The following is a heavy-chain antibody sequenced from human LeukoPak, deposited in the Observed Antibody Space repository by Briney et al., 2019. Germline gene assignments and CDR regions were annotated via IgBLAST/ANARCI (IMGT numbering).Heavy chain of an antibody. CDR3: AKEHYDILTGYFFAFDI. J-gene: IGHJ3*02. V-gene: IGHV3-48*03. Sequence: GGSLRLSCAASGFTFSSYEMNWVRQAPGKGLEWVSYISSSGSTIYYADSVKGRFTISRDNAKNSLYLQMNSLRAEETAVYYCAKEHYDILTGYFFAFDIWGQGTMVTVSS. D-gene: IGHD3-9*01. CDR2: ISSSGSTI. CDR1: GFTFSSYE.